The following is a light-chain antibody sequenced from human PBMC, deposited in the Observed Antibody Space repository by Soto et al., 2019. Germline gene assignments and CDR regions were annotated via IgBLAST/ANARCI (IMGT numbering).Light chain of an antibody. V-gene: IGKV1-39*01. CDR2: AAS. CDR3: QQSYSNLIT. CDR1: RSISSY. J-gene: IGKJ1*01. Sequence: IRMSQCPSSLCASXGDRVTINCRASRSISSYLNRYQQIPGLAPKIXXYAASSLQSGSPSRFSGSGSATDFTPTISSLQPEDFATYYGQQSYSNLITFGQGTKVDIK.